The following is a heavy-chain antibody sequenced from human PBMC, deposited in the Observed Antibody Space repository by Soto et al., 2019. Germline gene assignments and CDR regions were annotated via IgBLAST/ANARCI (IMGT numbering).Heavy chain of an antibody. J-gene: IGHJ6*03. D-gene: IGHD1-7*01. CDR3: ARMVFITGTTLLPSYYYYMDV. CDR1: GFTFSSYG. V-gene: IGHV3-33*01. CDR2: IWYDGSNK. Sequence: GGSLRLSCAASGFTFSSYGMHWVRQAPGKGLEWVAVIWYDGSNKYYADSVKGRFTISRDNSKNTLYLQMNSLRAEDTAVYYCARMVFITGTTLLPSYYYYMDVWGKGTTVTVSS.